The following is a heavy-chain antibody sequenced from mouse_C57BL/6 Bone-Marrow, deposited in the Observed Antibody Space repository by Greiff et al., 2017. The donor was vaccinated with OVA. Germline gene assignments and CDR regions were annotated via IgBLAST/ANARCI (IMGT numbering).Heavy chain of an antibody. D-gene: IGHD2-2*01. V-gene: IGHV5-17*01. CDR2: ISSGSSTI. CDR1: GFTFSDYG. Sequence: EVQVVESGGGLVKPGGSPKLSCAASGFTFSDYGMHWVRQAPEKGLEWVAYISSGSSTIYYADTVKGRFTISRDNAKNTLFLQMTSLRSEDTAMYYCARNGFPYAMDYWGQGTSVTVSS. CDR3: ARNGFPYAMDY. J-gene: IGHJ4*01.